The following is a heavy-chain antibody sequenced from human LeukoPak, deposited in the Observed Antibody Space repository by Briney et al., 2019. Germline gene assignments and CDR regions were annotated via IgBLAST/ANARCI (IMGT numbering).Heavy chain of an antibody. J-gene: IGHJ3*02. D-gene: IGHD1-26*01. CDR1: GYTFTSYG. V-gene: IGHV1-18*01. Sequence: AAPLKASCKASGYTFTSYGISWVRQPPGQGLEWMRWISAYNGNTNYAQKLQGRVTMTTDTSTSTAYMELRSLRSDDTAVYYCARVRTWEGAFDIWGQGTMVTVSS. CDR3: ARVRTWEGAFDI. CDR2: ISAYNGNT.